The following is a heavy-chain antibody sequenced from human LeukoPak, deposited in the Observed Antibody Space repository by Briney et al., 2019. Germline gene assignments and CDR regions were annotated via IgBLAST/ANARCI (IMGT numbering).Heavy chain of an antibody. J-gene: IGHJ6*02. Sequence: SETLSLTCTVSGGSVSSGRYFWTWIRQPPGKGLEWIGYIYYSGSTNYNPSLKSRVTISVDTSKNQFSLKLSSVTAADTAVYYCARGLSSWPYYYGMDVWGQGTTVTVSS. D-gene: IGHD6-13*01. CDR1: GGSVSSGRYF. CDR2: IYYSGST. CDR3: ARGLSSWPYYYGMDV. V-gene: IGHV4-61*01.